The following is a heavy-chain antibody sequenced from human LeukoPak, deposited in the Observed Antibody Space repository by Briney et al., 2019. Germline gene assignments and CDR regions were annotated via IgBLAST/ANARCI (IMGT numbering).Heavy chain of an antibody. D-gene: IGHD6-19*01. CDR3: AKDQSGWYQSSHYFDY. V-gene: IGHV3-23*01. J-gene: IGHJ4*02. CDR1: GFTFSSYA. Sequence: GGSLRLSCAASGFTFSSYAMSWVRQAPGKGLEWVSAISGSGGSTYYADSVKGRFTISRDNSKNTLYLQMNSLRAEDTAVYYCAKDQSGWYQSSHYFDYWGQGTLVTVTS. CDR2: ISGSGGST.